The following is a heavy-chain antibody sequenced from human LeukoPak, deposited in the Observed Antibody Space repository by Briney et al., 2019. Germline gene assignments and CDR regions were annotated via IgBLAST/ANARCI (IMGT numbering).Heavy chain of an antibody. D-gene: IGHD3-22*01. CDR2: INHSGST. Sequence: PSETLSLTCAVYGGSFSGYYWSWIRQPPGKGLEWIGEINHSGSTNYNPSLKSRVTISVDTSKNQFSLKLSSVTAAGTAVYYCARSRPYYDSSGYYYGFDYWGQGTLVTVSS. J-gene: IGHJ4*02. CDR3: ARSRPYYDSSGYYYGFDY. CDR1: GGSFSGYY. V-gene: IGHV4-34*01.